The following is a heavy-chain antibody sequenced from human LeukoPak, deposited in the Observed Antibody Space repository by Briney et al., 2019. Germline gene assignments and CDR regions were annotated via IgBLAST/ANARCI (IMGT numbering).Heavy chain of an antibody. V-gene: IGHV3-21*01. D-gene: IGHD3-10*01. CDR3: ARSRVALWSEDDAFDI. Sequence: GGSLRLSCAASRITFRTYSLNWVRQAPGKGLEWVSSISSDSSYIYYADSVKGRYTISRDNAKKSLYLQMNSLRAEDTAVYYCARSRVALWSEDDAFDIWGLGTLVTVSS. J-gene: IGHJ3*02. CDR1: RITFRTYS. CDR2: ISSDSSYI.